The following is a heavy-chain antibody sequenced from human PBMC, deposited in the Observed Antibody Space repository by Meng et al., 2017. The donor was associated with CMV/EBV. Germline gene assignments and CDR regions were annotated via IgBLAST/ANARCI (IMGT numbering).Heavy chain of an antibody. J-gene: IGHJ4*02. CDR3: AKPIVVVPAAIESGFDY. V-gene: IGHV3-23*01. CDR2: ISGSGGRT. CDR1: GFTFSSYA. D-gene: IGHD2-2*01. Sequence: GGSLRLSCAASGFTFSSYAMSWVRQAPGKGLEWVSAISGSGGRTYYADSVKGRFTISRDNSKNTLYLQMNSLRAEDTAVYYCAKPIVVVPAAIESGFDYWGQGTLVTVSS.